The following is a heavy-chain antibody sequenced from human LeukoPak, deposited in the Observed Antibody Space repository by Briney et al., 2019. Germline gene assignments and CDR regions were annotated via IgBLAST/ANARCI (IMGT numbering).Heavy chain of an antibody. D-gene: IGHD3-22*01. CDR3: ARHLGGYTHFDY. Sequence: GESLRISCKGSGYSFTNYWITWVRQMPGKGLECVGKIDPSDSYTNYSPSFQGHVTISADKSINTAYLQWCSLEASDTAIYFCARHLGGYTHFDYWGQGTLVTVSS. J-gene: IGHJ4*02. CDR2: IDPSDSYT. V-gene: IGHV5-10-1*01. CDR1: GYSFTNYW.